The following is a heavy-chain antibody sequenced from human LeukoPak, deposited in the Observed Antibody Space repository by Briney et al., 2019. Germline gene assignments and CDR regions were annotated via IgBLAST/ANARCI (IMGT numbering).Heavy chain of an antibody. V-gene: IGHV3-21*01. J-gene: IGHJ4*02. CDR2: ISSISEYI. CDR1: GFTFSSYE. CDR3: ARDSYSGIDY. D-gene: IGHD1-26*01. Sequence: GGSLRLSCAASGFTFSSYEMDWVRQAPGQGLEWVSSISSISEYIHYADSVKGRFSISRDNAKNSLYLHMNSLRAEDTAVYYCARDSYSGIDYWGQGTLVTVSS.